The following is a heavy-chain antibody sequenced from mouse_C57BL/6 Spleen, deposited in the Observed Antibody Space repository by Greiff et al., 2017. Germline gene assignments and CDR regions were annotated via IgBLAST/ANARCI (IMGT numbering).Heavy chain of an antibody. CDR2: INSDGGST. CDR1: EYEFPSHD. J-gene: IGHJ1*03. Sequence: EVKLMESGGGLVQPGESLKLSCESNEYEFPSHDMSWVRKTPEKRLELVAVINSDGGSTYYPDTMARRFIITRDNPKKTLSLQMSSLMSEDTALYYCSRHFGQGYCDVWGTGTTVTVSS. D-gene: IGHD3-2*02. V-gene: IGHV5-2*01. CDR3: SRHFGQGYCDV.